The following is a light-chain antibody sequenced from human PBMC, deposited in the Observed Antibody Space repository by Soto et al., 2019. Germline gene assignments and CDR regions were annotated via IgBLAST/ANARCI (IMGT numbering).Light chain of an antibody. J-gene: IGLJ2*01. V-gene: IGLV4-69*01. Sequence: QPVLTQSPSASASLGASVKLTCTLSSGHSNYAIAWHQQQPEKGPRFLMKRNSDGSHSTGDGIPDRVSGSSSGAERYLTISTLQSEDEADYYCQTWVTGIHIFGGGTKLTVL. CDR1: SGHSNYA. CDR3: QTWVTGIHI. CDR2: RNSDGSH.